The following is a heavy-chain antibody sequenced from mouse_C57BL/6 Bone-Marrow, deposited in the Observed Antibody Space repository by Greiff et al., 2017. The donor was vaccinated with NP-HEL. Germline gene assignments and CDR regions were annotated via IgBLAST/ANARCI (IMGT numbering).Heavy chain of an antibody. V-gene: IGHV8-12*01. CDR1: GFSLSTSGMG. J-gene: IGHJ1*03. Sequence: QVTLNVSGPGILQSSQTLSLTCSFSGFSLSTSGMGVSWIRQPSGKGLEWLAHIYWDDDKRYNPSLKSRLTISKDTSRNQVFLKITSVDTADTATYYCARMRGYWYFDVWGTGTTVTVSS. CDR3: ARMRGYWYFDV. CDR2: IYWDDDK.